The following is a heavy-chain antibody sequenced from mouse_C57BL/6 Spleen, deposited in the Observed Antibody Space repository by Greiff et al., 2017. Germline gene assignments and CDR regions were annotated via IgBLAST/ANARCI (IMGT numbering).Heavy chain of an antibody. J-gene: IGHJ4*01. V-gene: IGHV1-81*01. CDR3: AREDDPYAMDY. CDR1: GYTFTSYG. D-gene: IGHD2-3*01. Sequence: QVQLQQSGAELARPGASVKLSCKASGYTFTSYGISWVKQRTGQGLEWIGEIYPRSGNTYYNEKFKGKATLTADKSSSTAYMELRSLTSEDSAVYFCAREDDPYAMDYWGQGTSVTVSS. CDR2: IYPRSGNT.